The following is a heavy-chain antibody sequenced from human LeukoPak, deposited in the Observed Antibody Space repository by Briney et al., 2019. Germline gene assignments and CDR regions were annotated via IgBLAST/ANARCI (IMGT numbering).Heavy chain of an antibody. Sequence: PGRSLRHSCAASGFSFSSYDMHWVRQAPGKGLEWVAVIWYDGSNKYHADSVKGRFTISRDNSKNTLYLQMNSLRAEDTAVYYCARDLGYPDYWGQGTLVAVSS. V-gene: IGHV3-33*01. CDR1: GFSFSSYD. CDR2: IWYDGSNK. CDR3: ARDLGYPDY. D-gene: IGHD3-16*02. J-gene: IGHJ4*02.